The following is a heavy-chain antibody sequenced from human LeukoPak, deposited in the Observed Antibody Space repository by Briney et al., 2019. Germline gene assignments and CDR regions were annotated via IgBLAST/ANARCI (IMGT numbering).Heavy chain of an antibody. CDR1: GSSFTSYH. J-gene: IGHJ4*02. V-gene: IGHV4-4*09. Sequence: PSETLFLTCAVSGSSFTSYHWTWIRQPPGKGLEWIGDNYPGGTIRYNPSLESRVTISVDTSKNQFSLMLNSVTAADTAVYYCARHVAHSSKIDSWGLGTLVTVSS. CDR3: ARHVAHSSKIDS. CDR2: NYPGGTI. D-gene: IGHD6-6*01.